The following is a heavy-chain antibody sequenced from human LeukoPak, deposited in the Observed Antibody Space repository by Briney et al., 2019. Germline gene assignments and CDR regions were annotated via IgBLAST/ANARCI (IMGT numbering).Heavy chain of an antibody. Sequence: ASVKVSCKASGYTFTSYYMHWVRQAPGQGLEWMGIINPSGGSTSYAQKFQGRVTITRNTSISTAYMELSSLRSEDTAVYYCARGYDYVWGSYRSHYDYWGQGTLVTVSS. CDR3: ARGYDYVWGSYRSHYDY. D-gene: IGHD3-16*02. CDR2: INPSGGST. J-gene: IGHJ4*02. CDR1: GYTFTSYY. V-gene: IGHV1-46*01.